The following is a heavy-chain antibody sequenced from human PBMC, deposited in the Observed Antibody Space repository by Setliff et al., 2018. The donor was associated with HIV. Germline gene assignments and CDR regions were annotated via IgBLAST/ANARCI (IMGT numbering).Heavy chain of an antibody. Sequence: SLTCTVSGGSVSDTSYYWGWIRQPPGKGLEWLANVYYSGGTYYNPSRNSRVTISVDTSRNQFSLKLTSVTAADTALYFCARLGDSGYDFRGYFDYWGQGKLVTV. CDR3: ARLGDSGYDFRGYFDY. D-gene: IGHD5-12*01. CDR2: VYYSGGT. V-gene: IGHV4-39*01. J-gene: IGHJ4*02. CDR1: GGSVSDTSYY.